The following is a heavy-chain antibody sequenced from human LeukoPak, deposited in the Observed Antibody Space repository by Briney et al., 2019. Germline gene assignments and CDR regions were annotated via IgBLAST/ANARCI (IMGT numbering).Heavy chain of an antibody. CDR2: IIPILGIA. J-gene: IGHJ4*02. D-gene: IGHD4-23*01. V-gene: IGHV1-69*02. CDR3: ARGIAEDYGGNSHVDY. Sequence: ASVKVSCKASGGTFSSYTISWVRQAPGQGLEWMGRIIPILGIANYAQKFQGRVTITADKSTSTAYMELSSLRSEDTAVYHCARGIAEDYGGNSHVDYWGQGTLVTVSS. CDR1: GGTFSSYT.